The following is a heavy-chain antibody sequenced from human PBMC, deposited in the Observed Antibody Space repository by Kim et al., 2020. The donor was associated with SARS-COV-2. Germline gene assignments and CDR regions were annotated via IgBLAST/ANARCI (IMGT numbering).Heavy chain of an antibody. D-gene: IGHD3-10*01. CDR2: IYYSGNI. V-gene: IGHV4-30-4*01. J-gene: IGHJ5*02. Sequence: SETLSLTCTVSGGSISSGDYYWSWIRQPPGKGLEWIGYIYYSGNIYYNPSLKSRVTISLDTSKNQFSLKLSSVTAADTAVYYCARRRSGSGEFVPWGQGILVTVSS. CDR3: ARRRSGSGEFVP. CDR1: GGSISSGDYY.